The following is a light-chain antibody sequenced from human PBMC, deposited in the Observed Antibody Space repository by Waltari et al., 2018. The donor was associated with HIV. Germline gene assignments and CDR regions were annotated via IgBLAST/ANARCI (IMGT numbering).Light chain of an antibody. V-gene: IGLV3-1*01. CDR3: QAWGSTTSGV. CDR2: QDN. J-gene: IGLJ3*02. CDR1: ELGDKY. Sequence: SYEVTQPPSVAVSPGQTATITCSGYELGDKYTCWYQQKPGQSPLLVIYQDNKRPSGIPERFSGSSSGHTATLTISGTLPMEEADYYCQAWGSTTSGVFGRGTRLTVL.